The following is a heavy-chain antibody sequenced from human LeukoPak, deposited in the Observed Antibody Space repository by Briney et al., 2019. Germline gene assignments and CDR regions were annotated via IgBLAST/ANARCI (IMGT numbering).Heavy chain of an antibody. CDR1: GFTFASYA. Sequence: PAGGSLRLSCAGSGFTFASYAMSWVRQAPGKGLEWLSVISGSGGTIYYADSVKGRFTISRDNSRNTVYLQMNSLRAEDTAVYYCANLPSVWSGYHYGWGGFWGQGTLVTVSS. CDR2: ISGSGGTI. V-gene: IGHV3-23*01. CDR3: ANLPSVWSGYHYGWGGF. J-gene: IGHJ4*02. D-gene: IGHD3-3*01.